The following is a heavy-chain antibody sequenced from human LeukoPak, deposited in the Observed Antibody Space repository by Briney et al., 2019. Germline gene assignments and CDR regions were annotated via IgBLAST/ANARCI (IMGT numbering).Heavy chain of an antibody. Sequence: GKSLRLSCAASGLSLTTHGMHWVRQAPGKGLEWVAVIWYDGSNKYYADSVKGRFTISRDNSKNTLYLQMNSLRAEDTAVYYCASVYSYGWFDYWGQGTLVTASS. D-gene: IGHD5-18*01. CDR3: ASVYSYGWFDY. CDR1: GLSLTTHG. J-gene: IGHJ5*01. CDR2: IWYDGSNK. V-gene: IGHV3-33*01.